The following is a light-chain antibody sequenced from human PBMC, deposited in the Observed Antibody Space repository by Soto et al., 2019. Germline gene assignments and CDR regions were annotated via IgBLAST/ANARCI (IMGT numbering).Light chain of an antibody. V-gene: IGLV1-40*01. CDR1: SSSIGAGYD. Sequence: QSVLTQPPSVSGAPGQRVTISSTGSSSSIGAGYDVHWYQQLPGTAPKLLIYANNNRPSGVPDRFSGSKSGTSASLAVTGLQAEDEADYYCQSYDSNLGGYVFGTGTKVTVL. CDR3: QSYDSNLGGYV. CDR2: ANN. J-gene: IGLJ1*01.